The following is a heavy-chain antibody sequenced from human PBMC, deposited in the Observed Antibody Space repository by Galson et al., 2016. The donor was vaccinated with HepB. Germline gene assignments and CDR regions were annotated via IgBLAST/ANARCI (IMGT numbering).Heavy chain of an antibody. CDR1: GFTFTNYA. CDR2: IGGRDDTI. J-gene: IGHJ4*02. CDR3: AKGRNDYDKRGYFAD. Sequence: SLRLSCAASGFTFTNYAMSWVRQAPGKGLEWVSTIGGRDDTIYYADTVKGRFTMSKDNSKNTLYLQMNSLRAEDTAVYYCAKGRNDYDKRGYFADWGQGTMVTVSS. D-gene: IGHD3-22*01. V-gene: IGHV3-23*01.